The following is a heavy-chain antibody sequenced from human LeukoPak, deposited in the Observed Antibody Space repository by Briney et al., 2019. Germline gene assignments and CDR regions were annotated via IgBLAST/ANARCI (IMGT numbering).Heavy chain of an antibody. CDR1: GYTFTSYG. Sequence: GASVKVSCKASGYTFTSYGISWVRQAPGQGLEWMGWINTNTGNPTYAQGFTGRFVFSLDTSVSTAYLQISSLKAEDTAVYYCARVLGGNSIYYYYYMDVWGKGTTVTVSS. V-gene: IGHV7-4-1*02. J-gene: IGHJ6*03. D-gene: IGHD4-23*01. CDR3: ARVLGGNSIYYYYYMDV. CDR2: INTNTGNP.